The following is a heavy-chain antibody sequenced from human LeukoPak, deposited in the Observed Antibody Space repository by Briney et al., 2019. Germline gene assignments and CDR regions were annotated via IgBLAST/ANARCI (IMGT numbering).Heavy chain of an antibody. CDR2: IYSGVDT. J-gene: IGHJ6*03. CDR1: GFTVSSNY. V-gene: IGHV3-53*05. Sequence: GASLRLSCAASGFTVSSNYISWVRQAPGKGLEWVSIIYSGVDTYYANSVKGRFTMSRDNSKNTLYLQMNSLRAEDTAVYYCARDSRITIFGVVLGYYYYMDVWGKGTTVTVSS. D-gene: IGHD3-3*01. CDR3: ARDSRITIFGVVLGYYYYMDV.